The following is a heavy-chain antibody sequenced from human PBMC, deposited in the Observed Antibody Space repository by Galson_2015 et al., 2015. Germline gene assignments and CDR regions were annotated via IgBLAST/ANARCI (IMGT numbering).Heavy chain of an antibody. Sequence: SVKVSCKASGYTFTSYDINWVRQATGQGLEWMGWMNPNSGNTGYAQKFQGRVTMTRNTSISTAYMELSSLRSEDTAVYYCARNPPEGLELRGWTYYYYGMDVWGQGTTVTVSS. CDR3: ARNPPEGLELRGWTYYYYGMDV. J-gene: IGHJ6*02. CDR1: GYTFTSYD. D-gene: IGHD1-7*01. V-gene: IGHV1-8*01. CDR2: MNPNSGNT.